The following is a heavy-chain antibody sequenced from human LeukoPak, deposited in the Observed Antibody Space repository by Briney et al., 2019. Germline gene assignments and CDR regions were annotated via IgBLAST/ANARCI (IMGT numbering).Heavy chain of an antibody. J-gene: IGHJ4*02. D-gene: IGHD5-24*01. CDR2: ISAYNGNT. V-gene: IGHV1-18*01. CDR3: SRDPGRDGFNEDY. CDR1: GYTFTSYG. Sequence: ASVKVSCKASGYTFTSYGISWVRQAPGQGLEWMGWISAYNGNTNYAQNMQGRVTVATDTSTSTAYMELRSLGSDDTAVYYCSRDPGRDGFNEDYWGQGTLVTVSS.